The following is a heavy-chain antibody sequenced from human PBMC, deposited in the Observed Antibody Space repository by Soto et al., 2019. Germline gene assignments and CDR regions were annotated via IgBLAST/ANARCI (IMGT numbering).Heavy chain of an antibody. J-gene: IGHJ5*01. CDR1: GGSISSYY. D-gene: IGHD3-16*01. Sequence: SETLSLTCTVSGGSISSYYWSWIRQPPGKGLEWIAYIYYSGTTNYNPSLKSRVTISLDTSKNQFYLKLTSVTAADTAVYYCTRGHWALDSWAQGTLVTV. CDR2: IYYSGTT. V-gene: IGHV4-59*01. CDR3: TRGHWALDS.